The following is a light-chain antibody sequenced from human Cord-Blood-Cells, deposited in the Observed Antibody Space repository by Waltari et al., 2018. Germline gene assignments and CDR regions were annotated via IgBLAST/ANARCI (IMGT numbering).Light chain of an antibody. CDR3: QQYNNWPPKT. J-gene: IGKJ2*01. CDR2: GAS. CDR1: QSVSSN. V-gene: IGKV3-15*01. Sequence: EIVITQSPAPLSGSPGDRAPLSCRASQSVSSNLAWYQQKPGQAPRLLIYGASTRATGIPARFSGSGSGTEFTLTISSLQSEDFAVYYCQQYNNWPPKTFGQGTKLEIK.